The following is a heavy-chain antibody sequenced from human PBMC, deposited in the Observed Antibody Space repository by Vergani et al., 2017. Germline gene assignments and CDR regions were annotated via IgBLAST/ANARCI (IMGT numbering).Heavy chain of an antibody. Sequence: QVQLVQSGAEVREPGASVKVSCQVSGYSPTELSLHWVRQAPGKGLEWMGGFDPEDGKSIYAQNFQGIVTMTEDASTDKSYMELSSLRSEDTAIYYCTVAGGAPLRLDTWGQGTLVTVSS. D-gene: IGHD1-26*01. CDR2: FDPEDGKS. V-gene: IGHV1-24*01. J-gene: IGHJ5*02. CDR1: GYSPTELS. CDR3: TVAGGAPLRLDT.